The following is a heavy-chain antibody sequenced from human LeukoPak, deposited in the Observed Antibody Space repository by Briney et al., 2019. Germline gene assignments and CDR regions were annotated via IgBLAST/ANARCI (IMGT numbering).Heavy chain of an antibody. CDR2: ISSSSSTI. Sequence: PGGSLRLSCAASGFTFSSYSMNWVRQAPGKGLKWFSYISSSSSTIYYADSVKGRFTISRDNAKNSLYLQMNSLRDEDTAVYYCARDLVEDIVVVPPYFDYWGQGTLVTVSS. J-gene: IGHJ4*02. D-gene: IGHD2-2*01. CDR3: ARDLVEDIVVVPPYFDY. V-gene: IGHV3-48*02. CDR1: GFTFSSYS.